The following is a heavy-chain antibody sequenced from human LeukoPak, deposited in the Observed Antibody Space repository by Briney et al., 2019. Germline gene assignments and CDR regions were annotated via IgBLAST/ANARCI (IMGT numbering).Heavy chain of an antibody. CDR1: GGTFSSYA. Sequence: ASVKVSCKASGGTFSSYAISWVRQAPGQGFEWMGGIIPIFGTANYAQKFQGRVTITADESTSTAYMELSSLRSEDTAVYYCASKGYSSAPFDIWGQGTMVTVSS. V-gene: IGHV1-69*13. J-gene: IGHJ3*02. CDR2: IIPIFGTA. D-gene: IGHD6-25*01. CDR3: ASKGYSSAPFDI.